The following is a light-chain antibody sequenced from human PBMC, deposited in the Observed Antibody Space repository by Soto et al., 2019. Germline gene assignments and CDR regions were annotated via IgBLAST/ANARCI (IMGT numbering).Light chain of an antibody. Sequence: EIVMTQSPATLSVSPGERATLSCRASQSVSSNLAWYQQKPGQAPRLLIYGASTRATGIPARFSGSGSGTEFTPTLRGLQSEGFAVYYCQQYNSWPPWTFGQGTKVEIK. J-gene: IGKJ1*01. CDR2: GAS. CDR3: QQYNSWPPWT. V-gene: IGKV3-15*01. CDR1: QSVSSN.